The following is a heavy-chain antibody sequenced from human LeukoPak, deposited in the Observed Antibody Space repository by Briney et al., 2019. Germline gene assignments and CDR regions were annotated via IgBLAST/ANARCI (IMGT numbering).Heavy chain of an antibody. CDR2: IYYSGST. CDR1: GGSISSYY. Sequence: SETLSLTCTVSGGSISSYYWSWIRQPPGKGLEWIGYIYYSGSTNYNPSLKSRVTISVDTSKNQFSLKLSSVTAADTAVYYCAGETYYDILTGYFYWFDPWGQGTLVTVSS. D-gene: IGHD3-9*01. CDR3: AGETYYDILTGYFYWFDP. V-gene: IGHV4-59*12. J-gene: IGHJ5*02.